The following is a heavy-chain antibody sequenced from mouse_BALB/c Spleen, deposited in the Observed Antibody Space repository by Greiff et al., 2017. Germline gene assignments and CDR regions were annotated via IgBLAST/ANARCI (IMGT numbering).Heavy chain of an antibody. Sequence: EVKLVESGGGLVQPGGSLRLSCATSGFTFTDYYMSWVRQPPGKALEWLGFIRNKANGYTTEYSASVKGRFTISRDNSQSILYLQMNTLRAEDSATYYCARGDSSGYEAMDYWGQGTSVTVSS. J-gene: IGHJ4*01. D-gene: IGHD3-2*01. CDR1: GFTFTDYY. CDR2: IRNKANGYTT. CDR3: ARGDSSGYEAMDY. V-gene: IGHV7-3*02.